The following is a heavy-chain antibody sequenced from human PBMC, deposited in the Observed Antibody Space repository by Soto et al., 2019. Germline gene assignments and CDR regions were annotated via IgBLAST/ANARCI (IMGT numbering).Heavy chain of an antibody. V-gene: IGHV4-34*01. Sequence: QVQLQQWGAGLLKPSETLSLTCAVYGGSFRGYYWSWIRQPPGKGLEWIGEINHSGSTNYNPSIQRIVTISVDPSKSQFSLKLSSVTAADTAVYYCARATLRFLEWLSPRYYFDYWGQGTLVTVSS. J-gene: IGHJ4*01. CDR1: GGSFRGYY. CDR3: ARATLRFLEWLSPRYYFDY. D-gene: IGHD3-3*01. CDR2: INHSGST.